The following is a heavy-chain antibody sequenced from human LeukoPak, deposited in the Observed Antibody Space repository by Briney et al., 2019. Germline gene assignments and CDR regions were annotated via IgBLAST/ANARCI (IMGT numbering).Heavy chain of an antibody. V-gene: IGHV3-21*01. CDR3: ARDLSMVSPPFDY. CDR2: ISSSSSYI. D-gene: IGHD2/OR15-2a*01. CDR1: GFTFSSYS. Sequence: GGSLRLSCAASGFTFSSYSMNWVRQAPGKGLGWVSSISSSSSYIYYADSVKGRFTISRDNAKNSLYLQMNSLRAEDTAVYYCARDLSMVSPPFDYWGQGTLVTVSS. J-gene: IGHJ4*02.